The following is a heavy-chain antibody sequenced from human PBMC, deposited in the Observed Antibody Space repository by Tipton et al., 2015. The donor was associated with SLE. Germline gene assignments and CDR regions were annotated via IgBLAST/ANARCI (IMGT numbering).Heavy chain of an antibody. Sequence: TLSLTCTVSGGSISSYYWSWIRQPPGKGLEWIGYIYYSGSTNYNPSLKSRVTISVDTSKNQFSLKLSSVTAADTAVYYCARGRGLGAQSWFDPWGQGTLVTVSS. J-gene: IGHJ5*02. CDR2: IYYSGST. D-gene: IGHD1-26*01. CDR3: ARGRGLGAQSWFDP. CDR1: GGSISSYY. V-gene: IGHV4-59*01.